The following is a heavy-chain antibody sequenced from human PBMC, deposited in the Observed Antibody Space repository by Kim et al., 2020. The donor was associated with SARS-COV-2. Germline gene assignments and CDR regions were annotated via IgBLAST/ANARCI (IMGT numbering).Heavy chain of an antibody. CDR3: AKDHYYDSSGYYIDY. CDR2: ISYDGSNK. CDR1: GFTFSSYG. D-gene: IGHD3-22*01. J-gene: IGHJ4*02. V-gene: IGHV3-30*18. Sequence: GGSLRLSCAASGFTFSSYGMHWVRQAPGKGLEWVAVISYDGSNKYYADSVKGRFTISRDNSKNTLYLQMNSLRAEDTAVYYCAKDHYYDSSGYYIDYWGQGTLVTVSS.